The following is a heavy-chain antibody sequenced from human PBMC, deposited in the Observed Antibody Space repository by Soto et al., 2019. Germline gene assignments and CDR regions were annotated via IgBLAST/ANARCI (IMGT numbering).Heavy chain of an antibody. D-gene: IGHD2-2*01. V-gene: IGHV1-69*13. J-gene: IGHJ5*02. Sequence: GASVKVSCKASGGTFSSYAISWVRQAPGQGLEWMGGIIPVFGTANYAQKFQGRVTITADESTSTAYMELSSLRSEDTAVYYCASRTRNCGSSTSCYLWWFDPWGQGTLVTVSS. CDR1: GGTFSSYA. CDR2: IIPVFGTA. CDR3: ASRTRNCGSSTSCYLWWFDP.